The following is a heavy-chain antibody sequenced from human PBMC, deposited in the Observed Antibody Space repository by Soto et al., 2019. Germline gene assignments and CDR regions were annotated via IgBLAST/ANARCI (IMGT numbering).Heavy chain of an antibody. Sequence: ASVKVSCKASGYTFTSYGISWVRQAPGQGLEGMGWISAYNGNTKYAQKLQGRVTMTTDTSTSTAYMELMSLRSDDTAVYYCARARWVYTAMDPQTNFDYWGQGTLVTVSS. CDR3: ARARWVYTAMDPQTNFDY. CDR1: GYTFTSYG. V-gene: IGHV1-18*01. J-gene: IGHJ4*02. CDR2: ISAYNGNT. D-gene: IGHD5-18*01.